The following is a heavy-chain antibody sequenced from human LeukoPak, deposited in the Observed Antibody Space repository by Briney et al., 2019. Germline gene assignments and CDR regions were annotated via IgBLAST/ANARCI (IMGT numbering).Heavy chain of an antibody. CDR2: IIPIFGTA. CDR1: GGTFSSYA. CDR3: ARDESGSYYFDY. Sequence: SVKVSCKASGGTFSSYAISWVRQAPGQGLEWMGGIIPIFGTANYAQKFQGRVTMTRDTSTSTVYMELSSLRSEDTAVYYCARDESGSYYFDYWGQGTLVTVSS. V-gene: IGHV1-69*05. J-gene: IGHJ4*02. D-gene: IGHD1-26*01.